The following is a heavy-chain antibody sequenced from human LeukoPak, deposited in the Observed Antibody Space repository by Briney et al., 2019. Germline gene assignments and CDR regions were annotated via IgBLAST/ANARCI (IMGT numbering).Heavy chain of an antibody. J-gene: IGHJ3*02. V-gene: IGHV1-8*01. CDR1: GYTFTSHD. D-gene: IGHD3-22*01. Sequence: GASVKVSCKASGYTFTSHDINWVRQATGQGLEWMGWMNPNSGNTGYAQKFQGRVTMTRNTSISTAYMELSSLRSEDTAVYYCARDRNIDSSGYYYDAFDIWGQGTMVTVSS. CDR2: MNPNSGNT. CDR3: ARDRNIDSSGYYYDAFDI.